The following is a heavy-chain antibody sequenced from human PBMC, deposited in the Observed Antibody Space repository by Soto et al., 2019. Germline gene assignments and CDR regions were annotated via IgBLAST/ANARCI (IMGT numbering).Heavy chain of an antibody. V-gene: IGHV3-23*01. CDR1: GFTFSSCA. Sequence: GGALRLSCTASGFTFSSCAMSWVRQTPGAGLEWVSSIGASGGSTYYADSVRGRFTVSRDNSKNTVYLQMNSLRVEDTALYYCAKERGSGYTHLDWFDPWGQGTLVTSPQ. CDR3: AKERGSGYTHLDWFDP. CDR2: IGASGGST. D-gene: IGHD5-12*01. J-gene: IGHJ5*02.